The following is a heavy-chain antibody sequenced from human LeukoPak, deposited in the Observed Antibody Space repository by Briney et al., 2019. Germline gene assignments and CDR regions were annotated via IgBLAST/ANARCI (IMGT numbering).Heavy chain of an antibody. CDR1: GFTVSSDY. J-gene: IGHJ6*02. V-gene: IGHV3-66*01. Sequence: GGSLRLSCAASGFTVSSDYMSWVRQAPRTGLEWVSVIYTGGSTYYAGSVKGRFTISRDNSKNTVYLQMNSLRVEDTAVYYCARTLNYYYYAMDVWGQGTTVTVSS. CDR2: IYTGGST. CDR3: ARTLNYYYYAMDV.